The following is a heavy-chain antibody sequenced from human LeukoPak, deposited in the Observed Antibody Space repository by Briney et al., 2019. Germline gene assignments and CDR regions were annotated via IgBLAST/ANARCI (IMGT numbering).Heavy chain of an antibody. J-gene: IGHJ4*02. V-gene: IGHV4-38-2*01. CDR2: IYHSGST. CDR3: ARVYYYDSSGLSIIDY. D-gene: IGHD3-22*01. CDR1: GYSISSGYY. Sequence: PSETLSLTCAVSGYSISSGYYWGWIRQPPGKGLEWIGSIYHSGSTSYNPSLKSRVTISVDTSKNQFSLKLISVTAADTAVYYCARVYYYDSSGLSIIDYWGQGTLVTVSS.